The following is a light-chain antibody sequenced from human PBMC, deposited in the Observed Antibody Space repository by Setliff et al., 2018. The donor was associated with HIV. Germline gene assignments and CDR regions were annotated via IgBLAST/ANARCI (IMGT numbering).Light chain of an antibody. J-gene: IGLJ1*01. CDR3: SSYRSNNPYV. V-gene: IGLV2-14*01. CDR1: NSDVGGYNY. CDR2: EVS. Sequence: SALAQPASVSGSPGQSITISCTGTNSDVGGYNYVSWYQQYPGKAPKLMIYEVSNRPSGVSTRFSGSKSGSTASLTISGLQAEDEAEYYCSSYRSNNPYVFGTGTKVTVL.